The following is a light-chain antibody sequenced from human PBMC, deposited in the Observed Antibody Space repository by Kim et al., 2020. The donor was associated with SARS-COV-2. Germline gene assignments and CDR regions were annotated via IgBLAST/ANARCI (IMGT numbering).Light chain of an antibody. Sequence: SPGERATLACRASQTVTSSYLAWYQQTPGQAPRLLIHAASSRATGIPDRFSGSGSGTDCTLTISRLEPEDFAVYYCQQYGSSSWAFGQGTKVDIK. CDR2: AAS. J-gene: IGKJ1*01. V-gene: IGKV3-20*01. CDR1: QTVTSSY. CDR3: QQYGSSSWA.